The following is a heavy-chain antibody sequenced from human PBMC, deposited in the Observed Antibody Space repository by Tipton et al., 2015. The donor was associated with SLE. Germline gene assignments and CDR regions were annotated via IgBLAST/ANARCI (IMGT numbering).Heavy chain of an antibody. V-gene: IGHV4-34*01. J-gene: IGHJ4*02. CDR3: AGGLPVHFDY. D-gene: IGHD2-2*01. CDR1: GGSLSGYY. Sequence: TLSLTCAVYGGSLSGYYWSWIRQPPGKGLEWIGEINHSGSTNYNPYIKSRVPMSVDTSKNQFSLKLSSVTAANTAVYYCAGGLPVHFDYWGQGTLVTVSS. CDR2: INHSGST.